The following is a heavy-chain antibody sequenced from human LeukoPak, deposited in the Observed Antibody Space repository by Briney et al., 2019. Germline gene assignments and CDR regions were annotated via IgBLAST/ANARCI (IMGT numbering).Heavy chain of an antibody. V-gene: IGHV4-59*01. CDR2: IHYSGST. Sequence: SETLSLTCTASGVSMSTYYWSWIRQSPGKGLEWLAYIHYSGSTNINPSLKGRLAISIDTSKTQFALKVNSVTAADTAVYYCARDIYGSGYGFFDYWGQGTLVTVSS. CDR1: GVSMSTYY. CDR3: ARDIYGSGYGFFDY. D-gene: IGHD3-10*01. J-gene: IGHJ4*02.